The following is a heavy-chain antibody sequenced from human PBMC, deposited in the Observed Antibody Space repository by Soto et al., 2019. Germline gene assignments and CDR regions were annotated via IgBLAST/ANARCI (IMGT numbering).Heavy chain of an antibody. D-gene: IGHD6-13*01. Sequence: GGSLRLSCAASGFTFSSYWMSWVRQAPGKGLEWVANIKQDGSEKYYVDSVKGRFTISRDNAKNSLYLQMNSLRAEDTAVYYCAREMSSSWPDYYYGMDVWGQGTTVTVSS. CDR1: GFTFSSYW. V-gene: IGHV3-7*05. CDR3: AREMSSSWPDYYYGMDV. J-gene: IGHJ6*02. CDR2: IKQDGSEK.